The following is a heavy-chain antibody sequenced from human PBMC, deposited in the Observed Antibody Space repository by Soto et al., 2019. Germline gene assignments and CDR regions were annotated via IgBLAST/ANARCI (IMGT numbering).Heavy chain of an antibody. CDR2: IRSKAHGGTT. CDR1: GFTFGDYA. CDR3: TGYCSSTSCSDAFDI. Sequence: GGSLRLSCTASGFTFGDYAMSWFRQAPGKGLEWVGFIRSKAHGGTTEYAASVKGRFTISRDDSKSIAYLQMNSLKTEDTAVYYCTGYCSSTSCSDAFDIWGQGTMVTVSS. V-gene: IGHV3-49*03. J-gene: IGHJ3*02. D-gene: IGHD2-2*01.